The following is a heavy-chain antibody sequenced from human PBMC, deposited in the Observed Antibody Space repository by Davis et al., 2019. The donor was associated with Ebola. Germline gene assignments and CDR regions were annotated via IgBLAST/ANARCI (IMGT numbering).Heavy chain of an antibody. J-gene: IGHJ3*01. D-gene: IGHD2-15*01. CDR2: ISGRGDNL. Sequence: GGSLRLSCKASGFTFSDYGLGWVRQAPGKALEWVSIISGRGDNLYYTDSVKGRFTISRDNSKNTLHLQMNSLRVEDTAIYYCAKDTPNIWFDVWGQGTMVAVSS. CDR1: GFTFSDYG. CDR3: AKDTPNIWFDV. V-gene: IGHV3-23*01.